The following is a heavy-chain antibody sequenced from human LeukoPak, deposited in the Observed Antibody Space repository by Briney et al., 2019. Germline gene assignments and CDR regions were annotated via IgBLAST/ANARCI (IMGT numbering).Heavy chain of an antibody. D-gene: IGHD5-18*01. CDR2: INSDGSST. V-gene: IGHV3-74*01. CDR1: GFTFSSYW. Sequence: PGGSLRLSCAASGFTFSSYWMHWVRQAPGKGLVWVSRINSDGSSTSYADSVKGRFTITRDSAKNTLYLQMNSLRAEDTAVYYCARGYSYGKYYFDYWGQGTLVTVSS. J-gene: IGHJ4*02. CDR3: ARGYSYGKYYFDY.